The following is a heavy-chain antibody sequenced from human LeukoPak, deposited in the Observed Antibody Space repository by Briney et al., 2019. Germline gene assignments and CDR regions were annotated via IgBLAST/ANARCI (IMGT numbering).Heavy chain of an antibody. CDR2: IIPIFGTA. CDR1: GGTFSSYD. D-gene: IGHD6-13*01. J-gene: IGHJ6*03. Sequence: SVKVSCKASGGTFSSYDISWVRQAPGQGLEWMGGIIPIFGTANYAQKFQGRVTITADESTSTAYMELSSLRSEDTAVYYCARKIAAAGPYGYYYYYMDVWGKGTTVTISS. V-gene: IGHV1-69*13. CDR3: ARKIAAAGPYGYYYYYMDV.